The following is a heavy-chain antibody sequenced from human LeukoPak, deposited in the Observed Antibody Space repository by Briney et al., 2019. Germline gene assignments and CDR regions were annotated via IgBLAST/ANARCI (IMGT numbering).Heavy chain of an antibody. CDR3: ARPLSGTTDFDY. Sequence: GGSLRLSCAASGFTFSSYNMNWVRQAPGKGLEWVSDISSSGSTIYFADSVKGRFTISRDNAKNSLYLQMNSLRAEDTAVYYCARPLSGTTDFDYWGQGTLVTVSS. CDR2: ISSSGSTI. V-gene: IGHV3-48*01. D-gene: IGHD1-20*01. CDR1: GFTFSSYN. J-gene: IGHJ4*02.